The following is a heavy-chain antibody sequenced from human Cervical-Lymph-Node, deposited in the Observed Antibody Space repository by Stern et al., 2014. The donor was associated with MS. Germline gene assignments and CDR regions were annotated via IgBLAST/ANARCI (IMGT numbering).Heavy chain of an antibody. D-gene: IGHD6-19*01. CDR2: ISPSGGST. CDR3: AREVAGQRLGMMDV. V-gene: IGHV1-46*01. Sequence: VQLVESGAEVKKPGASVKVSCKASGHTFTSYYMHWVRQAPGQGLGWMGIISPSGGSTRYAQKFQGRVTMTRDTSTSTVYMELSSLRSEDTAVYYCAREVAGQRLGMMDVWGQGTTVTVSS. J-gene: IGHJ6*02. CDR1: GHTFTSYY.